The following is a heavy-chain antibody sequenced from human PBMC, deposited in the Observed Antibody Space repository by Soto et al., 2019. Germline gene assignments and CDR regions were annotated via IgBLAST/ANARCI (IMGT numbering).Heavy chain of an antibody. CDR3: ARDFRQDQQLPGYYYYGVDV. Sequence: QVPLQESGPGLVKPSQTLSLTCTVSGDSNTGAAYYWSWIRQHPGKGLEWIGHIHYSGTTYYNPSLKSRGSISVDTSQKQFSLRLTSVTAADPAVYYCARDFRQDQQLPGYYYYGVDVWGQGTTVTVSS. J-gene: IGHJ6*02. D-gene: IGHD6-13*01. CDR1: GDSNTGAAYY. V-gene: IGHV4-31*03. CDR2: IHYSGTT.